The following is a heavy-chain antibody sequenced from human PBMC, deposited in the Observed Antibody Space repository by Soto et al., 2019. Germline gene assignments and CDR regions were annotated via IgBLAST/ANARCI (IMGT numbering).Heavy chain of an antibody. D-gene: IGHD6-19*01. Sequence: PGESLKISCKGSGYSFTSYWIGWVRQMPGKGLEWMGIIYPGDSDTRYSPSFQGQVTISADKSISTAYLQWSSLKASDTAMYYCARLGHHSWSSGWFDYWGQGTLVTVSS. V-gene: IGHV5-51*01. J-gene: IGHJ4*02. CDR2: IYPGDSDT. CDR1: GYSFTSYW. CDR3: ARLGHHSWSSGWFDY.